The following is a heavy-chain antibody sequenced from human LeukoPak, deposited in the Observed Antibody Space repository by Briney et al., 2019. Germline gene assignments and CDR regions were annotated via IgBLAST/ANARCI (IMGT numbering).Heavy chain of an antibody. CDR2: ISSSGSTI. D-gene: IGHD5-12*01. CDR1: GFTVSSNY. Sequence: GGSLRLSCAASGFTVSSNYMSWVRQAPGKGLEWVSYISSSGSTIYYADSVRGRFTISRDNAKNSLYLQMNSLRAEDTAVYYCAREVSGYDFGYWGQGTLVTVSS. V-gene: IGHV3-11*04. CDR3: AREVSGYDFGY. J-gene: IGHJ4*02.